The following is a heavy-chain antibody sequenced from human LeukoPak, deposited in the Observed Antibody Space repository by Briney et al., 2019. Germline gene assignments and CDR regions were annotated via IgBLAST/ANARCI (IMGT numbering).Heavy chain of an antibody. CDR2: INPDSGVT. V-gene: IGHV1-2*02. Sequence: ASVKLSCKTSGYTFTDYYLHWVRQAPGQGLEWMGWINPDSGVTSSAQKFRGRFSMTRDTSISTIYMEVAWLTSEDTAIIYCARADRLDGAPYLIGPWGQGTLVTVSS. D-gene: IGHD2-21*01. J-gene: IGHJ5*02. CDR3: ARADRLDGAPYLIGP. CDR1: GYTFTDYY.